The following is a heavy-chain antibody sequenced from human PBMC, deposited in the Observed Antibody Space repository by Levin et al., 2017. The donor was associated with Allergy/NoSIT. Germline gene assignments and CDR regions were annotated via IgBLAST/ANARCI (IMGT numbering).Heavy chain of an antibody. V-gene: IGHV4-59*01. CDR3: ARDGHYYDSSGIYDAFDI. D-gene: IGHD3-22*01. Sequence: SSETLSLTCTVSGGSISSYYWSWIRQPPGKGLEWIGYIYYSGSTNYNPSLKSRVTISVDTSKNQFSLKLSSVTAADTAVYYCARDGHYYDSSGIYDAFDIWGQGTMVTVSS. CDR2: IYYSGST. J-gene: IGHJ3*02. CDR1: GGSISSYY.